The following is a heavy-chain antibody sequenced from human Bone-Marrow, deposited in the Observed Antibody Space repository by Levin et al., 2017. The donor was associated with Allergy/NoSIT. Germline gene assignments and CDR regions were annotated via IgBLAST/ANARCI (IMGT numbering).Heavy chain of an antibody. CDR1: GFTFSSYG. Sequence: GESLKISCAASGFTFSSYGMHWVRQAPGKGLEWVAVIWYDGSNKYYADSVKGRFTISRDNSKNTLYLQMNSLRAEDTAVYYCARDPPGPDYYFLYGMDVWGQGTTVTVSS. V-gene: IGHV3-33*01. J-gene: IGHJ6*02. CDR3: ARDPPGPDYYFLYGMDV. D-gene: IGHD2/OR15-2a*01. CDR2: IWYDGSNK.